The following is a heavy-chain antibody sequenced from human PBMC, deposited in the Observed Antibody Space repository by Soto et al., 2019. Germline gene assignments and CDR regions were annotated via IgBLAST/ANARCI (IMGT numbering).Heavy chain of an antibody. Sequence: PPGKGLEWIGSIHYSGSTYYNPSLKSRVTISVDTSKNQFSLKLSSVTAADTAVFFFQAEAGRRGSVPVSAFLLNRSSDL. J-gene: IGHJ2*01. CDR2: IHYSGST. CDR3: QAEAGRRGSVPVSAFLLNRSSDL. V-gene: IGHV4-39*01. D-gene: IGHD6-13*01.